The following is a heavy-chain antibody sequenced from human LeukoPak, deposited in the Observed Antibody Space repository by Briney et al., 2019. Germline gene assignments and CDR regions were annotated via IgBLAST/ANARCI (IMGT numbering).Heavy chain of an antibody. CDR2: IYYSGST. CDR3: ARDLMVRGGNWFDP. CDR1: GGSISSYY. D-gene: IGHD3-10*01. Sequence: SETLSLTCTVSGGSISSYYWSWIRQPPGKGLEWIGYIYYSGSTNYNPSLKSRVTISVDTSKNQFSLKLSSVTAADTAVYYCARDLMVRGGNWFDPWGQGTLVTVSS. V-gene: IGHV4-59*01. J-gene: IGHJ5*02.